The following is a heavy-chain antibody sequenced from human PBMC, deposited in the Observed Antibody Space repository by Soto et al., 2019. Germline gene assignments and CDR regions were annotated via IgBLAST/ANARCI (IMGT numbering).Heavy chain of an antibody. CDR1: GGSFSTYG. CDR2: FIPVFTTA. V-gene: IGHV1-69*01. CDR3: ARDGVDVSRTTVRQGALDI. D-gene: IGHD4-17*01. Sequence: QVQLVQSGAEVKKPGSSVKVSCKASGGSFSTYGISWVRQATGQGLEWMGGFIPVFTTAKYAQKFQGRVSITADESTYTAYMEVSSLRSEDTAVYFCARDGVDVSRTTVRQGALDIWGQGTVVTVSS. J-gene: IGHJ3*02.